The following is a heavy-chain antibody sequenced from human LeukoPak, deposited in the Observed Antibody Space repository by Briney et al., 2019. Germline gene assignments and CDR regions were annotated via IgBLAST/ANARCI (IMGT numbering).Heavy chain of an antibody. Sequence: GGSLRLSCAASGFTFSSYSMNWVRQAPGKGLEWVSSISSSSRYTYYADSVKGRFTISRDNAKNSLFLQMNSLRAEDTAVYYCARVLEAAAFDYWGQGTLVTVSS. D-gene: IGHD3-3*01. CDR3: ARVLEAAAFDY. J-gene: IGHJ4*02. CDR2: ISSSSRYT. V-gene: IGHV3-21*01. CDR1: GFTFSSYS.